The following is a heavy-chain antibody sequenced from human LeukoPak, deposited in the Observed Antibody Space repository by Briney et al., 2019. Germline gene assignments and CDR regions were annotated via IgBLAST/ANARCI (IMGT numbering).Heavy chain of an antibody. V-gene: IGHV3-30-3*01. J-gene: IGHJ3*02. CDR2: ISYDGSNK. Sequence: PGGSLRLSCAASGFTFSSYAMHWVRQAPGKGLEWVAVISYDGSNKYYADSVKGRFTISRDNSKNTLYLQMNSLRAEDTAVYYCARIDSSGYYYQAGAFDIWGQGTMVTVSS. CDR3: ARIDSSGYYYQAGAFDI. CDR1: GFTFSSYA. D-gene: IGHD3-22*01.